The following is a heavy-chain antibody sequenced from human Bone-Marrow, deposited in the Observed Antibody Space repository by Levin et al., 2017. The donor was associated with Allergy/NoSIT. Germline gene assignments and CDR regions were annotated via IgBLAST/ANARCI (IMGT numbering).Heavy chain of an antibody. Sequence: SCAASGFIFSSYAMHWVRQAPGKGLEWVAVISYDGSDKYYAESVKGRFTISRDNSKRALYLQMNSLRPEDTAVYYCARGAGIVVWDAFDFWGQGTMVTVSS. CDR3: ARGAGIVVWDAFDF. D-gene: IGHD2-15*01. CDR1: GFIFSSYA. J-gene: IGHJ3*01. V-gene: IGHV3-30-3*01. CDR2: ISYDGSDK.